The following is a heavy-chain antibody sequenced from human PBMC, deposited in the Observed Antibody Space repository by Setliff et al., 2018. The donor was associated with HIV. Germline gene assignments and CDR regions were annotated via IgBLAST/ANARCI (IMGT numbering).Heavy chain of an antibody. V-gene: IGHV3-23*01. Sequence: GGSLRLSCAASGFTFYIYEMNWVRQAPGKGLEWVSVIGGSGVSTYYAESVKGRFIISRDNSRNTLYLEMNSLRVEDTAVYYCVRTIGNWGPGNHWGQGTLVTVSS. CDR2: IGGSGVST. CDR3: VRTIGNWGPGNH. D-gene: IGHD3-10*01. J-gene: IGHJ5*02. CDR1: GFTFYIYE.